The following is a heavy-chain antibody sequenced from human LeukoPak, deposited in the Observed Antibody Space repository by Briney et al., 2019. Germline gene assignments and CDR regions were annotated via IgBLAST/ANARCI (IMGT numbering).Heavy chain of an antibody. Sequence: GASLRLSCAASGFTFNNYAMNWVRQAPGKGLEWVSRISGSGGTTYYADSVKGRFTISRDNSKNTLYLQMNSLRVEDTAAYYCAKAGSVLGATDWFDPWGQGTLVTVSS. CDR2: ISGSGGTT. V-gene: IGHV3-23*01. CDR1: GFTFNNYA. CDR3: AKAGSVLGATDWFDP. J-gene: IGHJ5*02. D-gene: IGHD1-26*01.